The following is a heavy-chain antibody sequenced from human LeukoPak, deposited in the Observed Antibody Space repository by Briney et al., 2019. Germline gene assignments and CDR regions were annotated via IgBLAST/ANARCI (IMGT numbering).Heavy chain of an antibody. CDR2: ISRSGDAT. Sequence: GGSLRLSCAASGFTFSSFSMAWVRQAPGKGPEWVSTISRSGDATYYADSVKGRFTISRDNSWNTLYLQMSSLRVDDTALYYCARGSPGSWFFFDYWGQGTLVTVSS. V-gene: IGHV3-23*01. J-gene: IGHJ4*02. D-gene: IGHD6-13*01. CDR3: ARGSPGSWFFFDY. CDR1: GFTFSSFS.